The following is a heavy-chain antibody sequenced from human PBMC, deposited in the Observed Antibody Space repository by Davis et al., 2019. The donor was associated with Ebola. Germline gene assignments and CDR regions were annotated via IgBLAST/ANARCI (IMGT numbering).Heavy chain of an antibody. Sequence: GPLRLSCAASGFTFSTYAMSWVRQAPGKGLEWVSAISGGGDSTYYADSVKGRFAISRDNSKNTLFLQMSSLRADDTAVYYCANSIFGVVMADFWGQGTLVTVSS. CDR2: ISGGGDST. J-gene: IGHJ4*02. V-gene: IGHV3-23*01. CDR3: ANSIFGVVMADF. CDR1: GFTFSTYA. D-gene: IGHD3-3*01.